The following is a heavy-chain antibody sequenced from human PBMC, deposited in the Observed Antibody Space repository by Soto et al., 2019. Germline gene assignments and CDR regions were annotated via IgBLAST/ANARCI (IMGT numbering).Heavy chain of an antibody. CDR2: INSDGSST. J-gene: IGHJ4*02. D-gene: IGHD2-2*01. CDR1: GFTFSSYW. V-gene: IGHV3-74*01. CDR3: ARGRVVRTQGYYFDY. Sequence: PGGSLRLSCAASGFTFSSYWMHWVRQAPGKGLVWVSRINSDGSSTSYADSVKGRFTISRDNAKNTLYLQMNSLRAEDTAVYYCARGRVVRTQGYYFDYWGQGTLVTVSS.